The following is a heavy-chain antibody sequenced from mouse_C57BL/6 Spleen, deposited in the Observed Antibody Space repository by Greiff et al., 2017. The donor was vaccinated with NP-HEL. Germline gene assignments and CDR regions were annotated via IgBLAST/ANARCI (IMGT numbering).Heavy chain of an antibody. CDR3: ARHETGGSSLYAMDY. J-gene: IGHJ4*01. Sequence: EVMLVESGGDLVKPGGSLKLSCAASGFTFSSYGMSWVRQTPDKRLEWVATISSGGSYTYYPDSVKGRFTISRDNAKNTLYLQMSSLKSEDTAMYYCARHETGGSSLYAMDYWGQGTSVTVSS. D-gene: IGHD1-1*01. V-gene: IGHV5-6*01. CDR2: ISSGGSYT. CDR1: GFTFSSYG.